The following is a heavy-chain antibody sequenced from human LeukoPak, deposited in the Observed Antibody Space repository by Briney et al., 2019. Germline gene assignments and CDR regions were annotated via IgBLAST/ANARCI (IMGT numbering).Heavy chain of an antibody. CDR3: ARGQVGPGPFDY. J-gene: IGHJ4*02. CDR1: GFTFSSYA. D-gene: IGHD1-26*01. CDR2: ISYDGSNK. Sequence: GGSLRLSCAASGFTFSSYAMHWVRQAPGKGLEWVAVISYDGSNKYYADSVKGRFTISRDNSKNTLYLQMNSLRAEDTAVYYCARGQVGPGPFDYWGQGTLVTVSS. V-gene: IGHV3-30*04.